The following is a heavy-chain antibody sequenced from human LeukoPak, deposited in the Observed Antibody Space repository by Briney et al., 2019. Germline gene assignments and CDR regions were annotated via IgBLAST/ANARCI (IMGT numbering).Heavy chain of an antibody. CDR3: ARNGYTKSWTHLDY. CDR2: IYTTGDT. V-gene: IGHV4-4*07. J-gene: IGHJ4*02. D-gene: IGHD3/OR15-3a*01. CDR1: SGSIRSYH. Sequence: PSETLSLTCTVSSGSIRSYHWAWIRPRAGKELEWIGRIYTTGDTYYNPSLKRRVTMSVDTSKNQFSLNLRSVTTADTAFYYCARNGYTKSWTHLDYWGQGILVSVSS.